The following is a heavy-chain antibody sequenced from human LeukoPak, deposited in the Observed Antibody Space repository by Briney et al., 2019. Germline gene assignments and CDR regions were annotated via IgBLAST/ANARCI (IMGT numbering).Heavy chain of an antibody. CDR1: GGTFSSYA. J-gene: IGHJ4*02. CDR2: IIPIFGTA. CDR3: AGHSSGYYLQVFDY. D-gene: IGHD3-22*01. V-gene: IGHV1-69*13. Sequence: SVKVSCKASGGTFSSYAISWVRQAPGQGLEWMGGIIPIFGTADYAQKFQGRVTITADESTSTAYMELSSLRSEDTAVYYCAGHSSGYYLQVFDYWGQGTLVTVSS.